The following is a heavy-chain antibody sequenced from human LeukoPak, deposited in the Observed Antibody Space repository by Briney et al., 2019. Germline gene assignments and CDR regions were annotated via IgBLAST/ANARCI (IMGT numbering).Heavy chain of an antibody. D-gene: IGHD3-22*01. CDR3: ATGLVVVSTFDY. CDR2: INQDGSEK. J-gene: IGHJ4*02. Sequence: GGSLRLSCAASGFTFGSYWMSWVRQAPGKGLEWVTNINQDGSEKYYVDSVKGRFTISRDNAKNSLYLQMNSLRSDDTAVYYCATGLVVVSTFDYWGQGTLVTVSS. V-gene: IGHV3-7*03. CDR1: GFTFGSYW.